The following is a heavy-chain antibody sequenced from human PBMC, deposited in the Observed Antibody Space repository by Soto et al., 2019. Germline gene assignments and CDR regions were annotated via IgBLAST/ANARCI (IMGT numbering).Heavy chain of an antibody. CDR1: GFTFSSYA. CDR2: ISYDGRYI. V-gene: IGHV3-30*18. Sequence: QVQLVESGGGVVQPGRSLRLSCAASGFTFSSYAVHWVRQAPGKGLEWVAVISYDGRYIYYADSVKGRFTISRDNSNNPMYLEINNLRAEDAAVYYCAKRGVHYYYYHMDIWGKGTTVTVSS. J-gene: IGHJ6*03. D-gene: IGHD1-1*01. CDR3: AKRGVHYYYYHMDI.